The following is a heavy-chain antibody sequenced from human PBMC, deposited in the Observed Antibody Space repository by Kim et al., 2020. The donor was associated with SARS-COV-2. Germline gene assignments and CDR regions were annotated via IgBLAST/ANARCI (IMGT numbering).Heavy chain of an antibody. CDR1: GFTFSNYG. Sequence: GGSLRLSCAASGFTFSNYGMHWVRQAPGKGLEWVAVISYDGSNKYYADAVKGRFTISRDNYKKTMYLQMNSLRVEDTAVYYCAKDASTYYYDSSCFGYWGQGTLVNVSS. V-gene: IGHV3-30*18. CDR2: ISYDGSNK. J-gene: IGHJ4*02. CDR3: AKDASTYYYDSSCFGY. D-gene: IGHD3-22*01.